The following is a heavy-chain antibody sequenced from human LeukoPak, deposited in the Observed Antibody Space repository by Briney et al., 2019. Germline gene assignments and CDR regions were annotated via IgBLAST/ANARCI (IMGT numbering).Heavy chain of an antibody. V-gene: IGHV4-59*01. D-gene: IGHD2-15*01. CDR2: IYYSGST. Sequence: PSETLSLTCTVSSGSISSYYWSWIRQPPGKGLEWIGYIYYSGSTNYNPSLKSRVTISVDTSKNQFSLKLSSVAAADTAVYYCAAGSDAFDIWGQGTMVTVSS. J-gene: IGHJ3*02. CDR3: AAGSDAFDI. CDR1: SGSISSYY.